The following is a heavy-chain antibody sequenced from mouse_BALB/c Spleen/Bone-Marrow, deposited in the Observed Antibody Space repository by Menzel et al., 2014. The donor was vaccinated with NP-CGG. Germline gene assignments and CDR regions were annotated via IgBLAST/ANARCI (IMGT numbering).Heavy chain of an antibody. J-gene: IGHJ1*01. V-gene: IGHV1-18*01. CDR1: GYTFTEYT. D-gene: IGHD2-1*01. CDR2: INPNNGGT. Sequence: EVQLQQSGPELVKPGASVKISCKTSGYTFTEYTMHWVKQSHGKSLEWIGGINPNNGGTVYNQKFEDKATLTVDKSSSTAYMEFRSLTSEYSAIYYCARSRGNYWYFDVWGAGTTVTVSS. CDR3: ARSRGNYWYFDV.